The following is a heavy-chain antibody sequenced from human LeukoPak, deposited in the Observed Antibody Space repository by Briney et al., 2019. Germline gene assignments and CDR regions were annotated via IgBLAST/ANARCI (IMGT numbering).Heavy chain of an antibody. V-gene: IGHV4-59*01. CDR2: IYYSGST. CDR3: ARGSGWSTGWYYFDY. J-gene: IGHJ4*02. CDR1: GGSISSYY. Sequence: SETLSLTCTVSGGSISSYYWSWIRQPPGKGLEWIGYIYYSGSTNYNPSLKSRVTISVDTSKNQFSLKLSSVTAADTAVYYCARGSGWSTGWYYFDYWGQGTQVTVSS. D-gene: IGHD6-19*01.